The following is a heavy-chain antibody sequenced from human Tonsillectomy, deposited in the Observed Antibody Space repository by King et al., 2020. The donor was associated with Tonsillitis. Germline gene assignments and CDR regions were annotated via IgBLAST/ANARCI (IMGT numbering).Heavy chain of an antibody. D-gene: IGHD6-19*01. CDR2: VGGSGGST. V-gene: IGHV3-23*04. CDR1: GFTFSSYA. J-gene: IGHJ4*02. CDR3: AKDVAVAGGVLYFDY. Sequence: VQLVESGGGLVQPGGSLRLSCAASGFTFSSYAMSWVRQAPGKGLEWVSAVGGSGGSTYDADSVKGRFTISRDNSKNTLHLQMNSLRAEDTAVYYCAKDVAVAGGVLYFDYWGQGTLVTVSS.